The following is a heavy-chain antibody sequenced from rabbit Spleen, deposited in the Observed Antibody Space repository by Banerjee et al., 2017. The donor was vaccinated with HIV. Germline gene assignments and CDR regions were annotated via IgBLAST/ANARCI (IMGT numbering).Heavy chain of an antibody. CDR2: IYAIIDTT. V-gene: IGHV1S43*01. CDR1: GIDFSNKAV. D-gene: IGHD1-1*01. CDR3: AREDVGGSYTL. Sequence: QQQLEESGGGLVKPGGTLTLTCKASGIDFSNKAVMCWVRQAPGKGLEWIACIYAIIDTTYYASWVNGRFTISSDNAQNTVDLQMHSLTAADTATYFCAREDVGGSYTLWGPGTLVTVS. J-gene: IGHJ6*01.